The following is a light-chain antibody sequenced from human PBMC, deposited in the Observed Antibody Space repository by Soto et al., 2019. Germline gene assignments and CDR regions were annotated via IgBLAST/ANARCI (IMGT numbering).Light chain of an antibody. CDR3: QQYASSTVA. CDR2: GAS. V-gene: IGKV3-20*01. J-gene: IGKJ1*01. Sequence: EIVLKQSPGTLYLSPGERDNLSCRASQSLSNSSLAWYQHKPGQAPRLLIYGASNRASGIPDNFSGGGSGTDFTLTFSRLAPEDLAVYYCQQYASSTVAFGQGTKVEIK. CDR1: QSLSNSS.